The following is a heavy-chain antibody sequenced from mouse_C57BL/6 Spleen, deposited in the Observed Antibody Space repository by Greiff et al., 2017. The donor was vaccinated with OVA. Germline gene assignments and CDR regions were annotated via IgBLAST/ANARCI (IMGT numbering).Heavy chain of an antibody. D-gene: IGHD2-4*01. Sequence: EVQLQQSGPELVKPGASVKISCKASGYTFTDYYMNWVKQSHGKSLEWIGDINPNNGGTSYNQKFKGKATLTVDKSSSTAYMELRSLTSEDSAVYYCARSSIYYDYDWFAYWGQGTLVTVSA. CDR1: GYTFTDYY. CDR2: INPNNGGT. J-gene: IGHJ3*01. V-gene: IGHV1-26*01. CDR3: ARSSIYYDYDWFAY.